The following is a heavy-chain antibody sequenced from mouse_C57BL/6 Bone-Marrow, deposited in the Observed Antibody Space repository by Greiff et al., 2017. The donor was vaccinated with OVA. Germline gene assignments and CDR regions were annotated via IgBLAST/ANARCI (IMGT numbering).Heavy chain of an antibody. D-gene: IGHD2-5*01. CDR2: IDPSDSYT. J-gene: IGHJ2*01. V-gene: IGHV1-59*01. CDR3: ARLWYSNYDYFDY. CDR1: GYTFTSYW. Sequence: QVQLKQPGAELVRPGTSVKLSCKASGYTFTSYWMHWVKQRPGQGLEWIGVIDPSDSYTNYNQKFKGKATLTVDTSSSTAYMQLSSLTSEDSAVYYCARLWYSNYDYFDYWGQGTTLTVSS.